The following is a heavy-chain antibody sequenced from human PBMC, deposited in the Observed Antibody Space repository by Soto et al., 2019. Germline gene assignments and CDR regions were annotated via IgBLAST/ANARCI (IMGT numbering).Heavy chain of an antibody. CDR2: IDPSDSYT. J-gene: IGHJ5*02. D-gene: IGHD3-10*01. CDR3: ARSPRFQVRGVRWFDP. CDR1: GYSFTSYW. Sequence: GESLKISCKGSGYSFTSYWISWVRQMPGKGLEWMGRIDPSDSYTNNSPSFQGHVTISADRSISTAYLQWSSLKASDTAMYYCARSPRFQVRGVRWFDPWGQGTLVTVSS. V-gene: IGHV5-10-1*01.